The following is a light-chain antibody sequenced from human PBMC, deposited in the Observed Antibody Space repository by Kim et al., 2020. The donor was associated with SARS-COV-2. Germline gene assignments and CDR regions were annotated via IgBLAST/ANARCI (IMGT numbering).Light chain of an antibody. CDR3: QQYASLPGT. Sequence: SPGERATPSCWASRRISGNHLAWYQQKPGQAPSLLIYAASSRATGIPDRFSGRGSGTDFTLTISRLEPEDFAVYYCQQYASLPGTFGQGTKVDIK. CDR1: RRISGNH. V-gene: IGKV3-20*01. CDR2: AAS. J-gene: IGKJ1*01.